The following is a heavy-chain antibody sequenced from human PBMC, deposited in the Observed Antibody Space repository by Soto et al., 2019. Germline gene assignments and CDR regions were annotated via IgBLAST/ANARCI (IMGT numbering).Heavy chain of an antibody. CDR1: GFGFTFSTSA. Sequence: GGSPRLSCAASGFGFTFSTSAMSWVRQAPGKGLEWVSTFRESGGTTHYANSVKGRFTISRDNFRNTLYLQVNSLRAEDTAIYFCAKSRGDSWTTYFFDYWGQGALVTVPQ. J-gene: IGHJ4*02. V-gene: IGHV3-23*01. CDR3: AKSRGDSWTTYFFDY. D-gene: IGHD4-4*01. CDR2: FRESGGTT.